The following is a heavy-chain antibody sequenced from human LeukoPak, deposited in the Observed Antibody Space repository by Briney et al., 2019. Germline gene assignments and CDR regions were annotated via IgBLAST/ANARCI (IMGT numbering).Heavy chain of an antibody. V-gene: IGHV3-11*04. J-gene: IGHJ5*02. CDR2: ITDSGGNI. Sequence: GGSLRLSCAASGLNFSDYYMGWIRQAPGKGLEWISSITDSGGNIYYADSVRGRFTISRDNAKNSLFLQVNSLRAEDTAVYYCAKVRYGDFDHWGQGTLVTVSS. CDR3: AKVRYGDFDH. CDR1: GLNFSDYY. D-gene: IGHD4-17*01.